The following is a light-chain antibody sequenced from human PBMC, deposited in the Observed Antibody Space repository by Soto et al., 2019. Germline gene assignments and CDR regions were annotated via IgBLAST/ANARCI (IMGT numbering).Light chain of an antibody. J-gene: IGLJ2*01. V-gene: IGLV2-11*01. CDR1: SSDVGGYHY. CDR3: CSYAGSYTVV. Sequence: QSALTQPRSVSGSPGQSVTLSCTGTSSDVGGYHYVSWYQHHPGKAPNKRPSGVPDRFSGSKSGNTASLTISGLQTEDEADYYCCSYAGSYTVVFGGGTKVTVL.